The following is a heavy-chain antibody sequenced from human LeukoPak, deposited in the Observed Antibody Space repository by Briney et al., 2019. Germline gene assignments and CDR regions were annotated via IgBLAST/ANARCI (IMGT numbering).Heavy chain of an antibody. CDR3: ARDQRARRFLEWFDATFDP. J-gene: IGHJ5*02. CDR1: GYTFTSYA. CDR2: ISAYNGNT. Sequence: GASVKVSCKASGYTFTSYAMNWVRQAPGQGLEWMGWISAYNGNTNYAQKLQGRVTMTTDTSTSTAYMELRSLRSDDTAVYYCARDQRARRFLEWFDATFDPWGQGTLVTVSS. D-gene: IGHD3-3*01. V-gene: IGHV1-18*01.